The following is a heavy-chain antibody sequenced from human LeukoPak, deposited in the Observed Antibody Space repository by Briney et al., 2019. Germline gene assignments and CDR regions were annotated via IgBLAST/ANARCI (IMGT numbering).Heavy chain of an antibody. J-gene: IGHJ4*02. D-gene: IGHD3-16*01. CDR1: GFTFSDNY. V-gene: IGHV3-11*01. CDR3: ARTIIGIYGSFEYYFDL. Sequence: GGSLRLSCAASGFTFSDNYMNWIRQAPGKGLEWVSFISISGATIHYADSVRGRLTISRDNAKNSLYLQMNSLRAEDTAMYYCARTIIGIYGSFEYYFDLWGQGTLVTVSS. CDR2: ISISGATI.